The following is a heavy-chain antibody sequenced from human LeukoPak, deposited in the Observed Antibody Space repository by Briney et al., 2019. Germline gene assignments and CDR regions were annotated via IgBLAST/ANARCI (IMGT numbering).Heavy chain of an antibody. J-gene: IGHJ4*02. CDR3: AKVCGGDCYAYYFDY. CDR1: RFTFKSYA. V-gene: IGHV3-23*01. Sequence: GGSLRLSCTASRFTFKSYAMSWVCQTPGEGLEWVAAITTSDGTTTYADSVKGRFTISRDNSKNTLYLQMNSLRAEDTAVYYCAKVCGGDCYAYYFDYWGQGTLVTVSS. D-gene: IGHD2-21*02. CDR2: ITTSDGTT.